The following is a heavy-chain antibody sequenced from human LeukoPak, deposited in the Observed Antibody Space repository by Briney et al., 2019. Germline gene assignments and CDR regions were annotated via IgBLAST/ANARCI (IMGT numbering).Heavy chain of an antibody. CDR2: ISGSGGST. J-gene: IGHJ3*02. V-gene: IGHV3-23*01. Sequence: GGSLRLSCAASGFTFSSYAMSWVRQAPGKGLEWVSAISGSGGSTYYADSVKGRFTISRDNSKNTLYLQMNSLRAEDTAVYYCAKGAQYSSSWSDAFHIWGQGTMVTVSS. CDR3: AKGAQYSSSWSDAFHI. D-gene: IGHD6-13*01. CDR1: GFTFSSYA.